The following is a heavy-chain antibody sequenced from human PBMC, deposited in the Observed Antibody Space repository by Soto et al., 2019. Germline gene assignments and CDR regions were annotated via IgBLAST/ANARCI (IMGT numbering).Heavy chain of an antibody. CDR2: IYHSGST. J-gene: IGHJ6*02. CDR1: GGSIRSGYY. CDR3: ARLRGTAMAPRAYYYYGMDV. D-gene: IGHD5-18*01. Sequence: SSETLSLTCTVSGGSIRSGYYWGWIRQPPGKGLEWIGSIYHSGSTYYNPSLKSRVTISVDTSKNQFSLKLSSVTAADTAVYYCARLRGTAMAPRAYYYYGMDVWGQGTTVTVSS. V-gene: IGHV4-38-2*02.